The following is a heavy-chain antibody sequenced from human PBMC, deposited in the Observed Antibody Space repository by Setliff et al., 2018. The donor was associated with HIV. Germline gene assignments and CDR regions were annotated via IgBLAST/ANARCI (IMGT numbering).Heavy chain of an antibody. J-gene: IGHJ4*02. CDR3: AAVPWGHSSLIIDH. D-gene: IGHD3-16*01. Sequence: GGSLRLSCAASGFTFSDYWMSWVRQAPGKGLEWVANIKQDGTDKYYVDSVRGRFTISRDNARNSLFLQMHSLRVEDTAVYYCAAVPWGHSSLIIDHWGQGTPVTVPS. CDR2: IKQDGTDK. V-gene: IGHV3-7*01. CDR1: GFTFSDYW.